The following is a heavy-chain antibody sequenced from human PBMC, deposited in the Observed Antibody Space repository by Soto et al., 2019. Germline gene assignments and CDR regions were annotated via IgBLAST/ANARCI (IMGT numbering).Heavy chain of an antibody. J-gene: IGHJ4*02. D-gene: IGHD2-2*01. CDR1: GFTFSSYA. CDR2: ISYDGSNK. V-gene: IGHV3-30-3*01. Sequence: GGSLRLSCAASGFTFSSYAMHWVRQAPGKGLEWVAVISYDGSNKYYADSVKGRFTISRDNSKNTLYLQMNSLRAEDTAVYYCARDSPWAAAMLNYFDYWGQGTLVTVSS. CDR3: ARDSPWAAAMLNYFDY.